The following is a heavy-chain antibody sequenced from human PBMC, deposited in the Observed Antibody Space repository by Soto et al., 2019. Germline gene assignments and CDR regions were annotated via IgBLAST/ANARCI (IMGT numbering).Heavy chain of an antibody. CDR1: GFTFSTYV. V-gene: IGHV3-23*01. CDR2: ISGSGDST. D-gene: IGHD6-13*01. J-gene: IGHJ6*03. CDR3: ARYGYSSSWAPSHYMDV. Sequence: GGSLRLSCAASGFTFSTYVMSWVRQAPGKGLEWVSSISGSGDSTFYADSVKGRFTISRDNSKNTVYLQMNSLRAEDTALYQCARYGYSSSWAPSHYMDVWGKGTTVTVSS.